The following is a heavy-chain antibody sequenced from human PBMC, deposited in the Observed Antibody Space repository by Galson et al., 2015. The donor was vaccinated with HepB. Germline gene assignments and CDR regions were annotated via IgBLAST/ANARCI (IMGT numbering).Heavy chain of an antibody. V-gene: IGHV3-11*01. J-gene: IGHJ4*02. D-gene: IGHD3-22*01. Sequence: SLRLSCAASGFTFSDYYMSWVRQAPGKGLEWVSYISNSGGTIYYADSVRGRFTVSRDNAKRSLHLQMNSLRADDTAVYYCVGQFYYESSGYLEGGYWGQGALVTVSS. CDR2: ISNSGGTI. CDR1: GFTFSDYY. CDR3: VGQFYYESSGYLEGGY.